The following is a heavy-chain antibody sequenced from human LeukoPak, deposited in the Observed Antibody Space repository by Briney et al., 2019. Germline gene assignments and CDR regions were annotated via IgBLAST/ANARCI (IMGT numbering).Heavy chain of an antibody. CDR1: GGSISSYY. D-gene: IGHD6-13*01. CDR3: ARAKQLAMRRYITRAFDI. Sequence: PSETLSLTCTVSGGSISSYYWSWIRQPAGKGLEWIGRIYTSGSTNYNPSLKSRVTMSVDTSKNQFSLKLSSVTAADTAVYYCARAKQLAMRRYITRAFDIWGQGTMVTVSS. CDR2: IYTSGST. J-gene: IGHJ3*02. V-gene: IGHV4-4*07.